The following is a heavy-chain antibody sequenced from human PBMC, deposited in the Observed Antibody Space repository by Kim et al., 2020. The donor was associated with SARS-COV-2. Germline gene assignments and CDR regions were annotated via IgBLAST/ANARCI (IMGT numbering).Heavy chain of an antibody. J-gene: IGHJ6*02. Sequence: VKGRFTISRDNSKNTLYLQMNSLRAEDTAVYYCAKEGRFGELIYYYGMDVWGQGTTVTVSS. CDR3: AKEGRFGELIYYYGMDV. V-gene: IGHV3-23*01. D-gene: IGHD3-10*01.